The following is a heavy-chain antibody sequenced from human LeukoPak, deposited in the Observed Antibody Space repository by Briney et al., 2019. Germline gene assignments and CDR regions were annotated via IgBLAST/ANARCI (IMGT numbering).Heavy chain of an antibody. V-gene: IGHV3-53*01. J-gene: IGHJ4*02. CDR3: ARNGYTSGWYRN. D-gene: IGHD6-19*01. CDR1: GFTVSSNC. Sequence: RAGGSLRLSCAASGFTVSSNCMSWVRQAPGKGLEWVSTIYSGGSTYYADSVKGRFTISRDTSKNTLYLQMNSLRGEDTAVYYCARNGYTSGWYRNWGQGTLVTVSS. CDR2: IYSGGST.